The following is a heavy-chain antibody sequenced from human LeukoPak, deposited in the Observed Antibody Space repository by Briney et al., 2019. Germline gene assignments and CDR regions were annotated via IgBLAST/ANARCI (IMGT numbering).Heavy chain of an antibody. CDR3: ARAGPESLNWRYYIDF. CDR2: IFHSGSS. CDR1: GDSISSGDYS. V-gene: IGHV4-30-2*01. D-gene: IGHD1-1*01. Sequence: SETLSLTCAVSGDSISSGDYSWSWIRQPSGKGLEWIGYIFHSGSSYYNPSLKSRVTISVDKSKNQLSLRLTSVTAADTAVYYCARAGPESLNWRYYIDFWGQGILVTVSS. J-gene: IGHJ4*02.